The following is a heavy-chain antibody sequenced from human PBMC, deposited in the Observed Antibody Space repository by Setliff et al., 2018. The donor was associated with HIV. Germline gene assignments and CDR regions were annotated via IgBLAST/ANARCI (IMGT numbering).Heavy chain of an antibody. D-gene: IGHD3-10*02. V-gene: IGHV3-23*01. Sequence: ETLSLSCAASGFTFSSYAMSWVRQAPGNGLEWVSAISGSGGSTYYADSVKGRFTISRDNSKNTLYLQMNSLRAEDTAVYYCAKPVQKNYYYYGMDVWGQGTTVTVSS. CDR3: AKPVQKNYYYYGMDV. CDR1: GFTFSSYA. J-gene: IGHJ6*02. CDR2: ISGSGGST.